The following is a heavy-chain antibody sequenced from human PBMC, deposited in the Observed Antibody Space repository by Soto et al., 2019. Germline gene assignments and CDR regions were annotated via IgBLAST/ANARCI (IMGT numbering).Heavy chain of an antibody. CDR1: GFTFSSYA. V-gene: IGHV3-23*01. CDR2: ISGSGGST. CDR3: AKDEYYYSRSGYYIFDS. D-gene: IGHD3-22*01. Sequence: PGGSLRLSCAASGFTFSSYAMSWVRQAPGKGLEWVSAISGSGGSTFYADSVKGRFTISRDNSKKTLYLQMNSLRPEDTALYYCAKDEYYYSRSGYYIFDSWGQGTLVTVSS. J-gene: IGHJ4*02.